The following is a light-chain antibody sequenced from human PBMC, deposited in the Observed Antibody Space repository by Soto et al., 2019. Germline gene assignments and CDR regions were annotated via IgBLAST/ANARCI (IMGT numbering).Light chain of an antibody. J-gene: IGKJ2*01. V-gene: IGKV3-11*01. CDR3: QQRSNWPPDYT. CDR1: QSVATF. Sequence: EIVLTQSPATLSLSLGERATLSCRASQSVATFLAWYQQKPGQAPRLLLYDASNRATGIPARFSGSGSGKDFTLTISSLEPEDFAVYYCQQRSNWPPDYTFGQGTKLEIK. CDR2: DAS.